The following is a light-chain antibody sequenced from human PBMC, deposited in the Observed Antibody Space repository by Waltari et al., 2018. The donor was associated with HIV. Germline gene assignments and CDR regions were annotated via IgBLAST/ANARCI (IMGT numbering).Light chain of an antibody. CDR2: NNN. CDR1: RFNIGSNS. J-gene: IGLJ2*01. CDR3: AAWDESLNGLFGGL. V-gene: IGLV1-44*01. Sequence: VLTQPPSASGTPGQRVTISCSGGRFNIGSNSVTWYHQLPGTAPRLLIFNNNQRPSGVPDRFSGSKSGTSASLAISGLQSEDEADYYCAAWDESLNGLFGGLFGGGTRLTVL.